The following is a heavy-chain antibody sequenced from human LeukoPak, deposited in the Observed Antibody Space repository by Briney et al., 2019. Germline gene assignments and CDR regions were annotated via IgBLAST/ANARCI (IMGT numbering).Heavy chain of an antibody. CDR3: ARDSNYDYVWGSYRYDY. V-gene: IGHV1-2*02. Sequence: GASVKVSCKASGYTFTGYYMHWVRQSPGQGLEWMGWINPNSGGTNYAQKFQGRVTMTRDTSTSTVYMELSSLRSEDTAVYYCARDSNYDYVWGSYRYDYWGQGTLVTVSS. CDR1: GYTFTGYY. J-gene: IGHJ4*02. CDR2: INPNSGGT. D-gene: IGHD3-16*02.